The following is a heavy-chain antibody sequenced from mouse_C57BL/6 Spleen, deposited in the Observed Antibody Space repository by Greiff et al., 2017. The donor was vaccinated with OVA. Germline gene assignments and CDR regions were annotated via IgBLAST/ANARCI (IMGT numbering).Heavy chain of an antibody. CDR3: ARTDYGSFFDY. CDR2: INPSTGGT. V-gene: IGHV1-42*01. J-gene: IGHJ2*01. D-gene: IGHD1-1*01. CDR1: GYSFTGYY. Sequence: EVKLLESGPELVKPGASVKISCKASGYSFTGYYMNWVKQSPEKSLEWIGEINPSTGGTTYNQKFKAKATLTVDKSSSTAYMQLKSLTSEDSAVYYCARTDYGSFFDYWGQGTTLTVSS.